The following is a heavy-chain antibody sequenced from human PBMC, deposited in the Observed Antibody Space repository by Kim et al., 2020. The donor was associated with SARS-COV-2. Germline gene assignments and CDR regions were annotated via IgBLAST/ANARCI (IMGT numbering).Heavy chain of an antibody. J-gene: IGHJ3*02. V-gene: IGHV3-21*01. D-gene: IGHD2-15*01. CDR1: GFTFSSYS. Sequence: GGSLRLSCAASGFTFSSYSMNWVRQAPGKGLEWVSSISSSSSYIYYADSVKGRFTISRDNAKNSLYLQMNSLRAEDTAVYYCARDQARVARAFDIWGQGTMVTVSS. CDR3: ARDQARVARAFDI. CDR2: ISSSSSYI.